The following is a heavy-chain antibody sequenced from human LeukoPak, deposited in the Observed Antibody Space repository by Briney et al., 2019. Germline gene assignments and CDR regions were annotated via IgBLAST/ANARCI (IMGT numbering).Heavy chain of an antibody. CDR2: IVVGSGNT. V-gene: IGHV1-58*01. CDR1: GFTFTSSA. D-gene: IGHD1-26*01. Sequence: ASVKVSCKASGFTFTSSAVQWVRQARGQRLERIGWIVVGSGNTNYAQKFQERVTITRDMSTSTGYMELSSLRAEDTAVYYCAREGGGSFGRSYYFDYWGQGTLVTVSS. J-gene: IGHJ4*02. CDR3: AREGGGSFGRSYYFDY.